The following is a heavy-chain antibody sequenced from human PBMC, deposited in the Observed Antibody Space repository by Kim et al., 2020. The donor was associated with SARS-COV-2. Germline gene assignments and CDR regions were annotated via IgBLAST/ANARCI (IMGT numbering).Heavy chain of an antibody. CDR3: ANSPRYCSGGSCYSDYFDY. Sequence: SVKVSCKASGGTFSSYAISWVRQAPGQGLEWMGGIIPIFGTANYAQKFQGRVTITADESTSTAYMELSSLRSEDTAVYYCANSPRYCSGGSCYSDYFDYWGQGTLVTVSS. D-gene: IGHD2-15*01. CDR2: IIPIFGTA. CDR1: GGTFSSYA. V-gene: IGHV1-69*13. J-gene: IGHJ4*02.